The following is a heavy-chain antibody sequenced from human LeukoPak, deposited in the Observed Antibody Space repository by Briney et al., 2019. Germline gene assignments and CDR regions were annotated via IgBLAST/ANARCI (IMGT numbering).Heavy chain of an antibody. CDR1: GLTFSSYG. CDR3: AQGLVRPTTADY. CDR2: ISYDGSNK. J-gene: IGHJ4*02. Sequence: GRSLRLSCAASGLTFSSYGMHWVRQAPGKGLEWVAVISYDGSNKYYADSVKGRFTISRDNSKNTLYLQMNSLRAEDTAVYYCAQGLVRPTTADYWGQGTLVTVSS. D-gene: IGHD1-26*01. V-gene: IGHV3-30*18.